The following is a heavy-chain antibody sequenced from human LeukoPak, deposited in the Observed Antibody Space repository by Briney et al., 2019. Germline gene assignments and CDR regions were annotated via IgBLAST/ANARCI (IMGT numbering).Heavy chain of an antibody. CDR2: IYYSGST. CDR1: GGSISSGGYY. V-gene: IGHV4-61*08. D-gene: IGHD6-13*01. CDR3: ARDRGSSWYFSNYGMDV. J-gene: IGHJ6*02. Sequence: PSETLSLTCTVSGGSISSGGYYWSWIRQHPGKGLEWIGYIYYSGSTNYNPSLKSRVTISVDTSKNQFSLKLSSVTAADTAVYYCARDRGSSWYFSNYGMDVWGQGTTVTVSS.